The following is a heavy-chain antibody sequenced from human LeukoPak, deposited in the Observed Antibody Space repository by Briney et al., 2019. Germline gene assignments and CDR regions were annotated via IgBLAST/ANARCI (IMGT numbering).Heavy chain of an antibody. Sequence: GGSLRLSCAASGFTFSSYWMSWVRQAPGKGLEWVANIKQDGSEKYYVDSVKGRFTISRDNAKNSLYPQMNSLRAEDTAVYYCARETAVADPYFDYWGQGTLVTVSS. D-gene: IGHD6-19*01. CDR3: ARETAVADPYFDY. CDR2: IKQDGSEK. J-gene: IGHJ4*02. CDR1: GFTFSSYW. V-gene: IGHV3-7*03.